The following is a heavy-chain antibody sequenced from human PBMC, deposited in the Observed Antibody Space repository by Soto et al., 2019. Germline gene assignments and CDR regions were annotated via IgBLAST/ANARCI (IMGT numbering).Heavy chain of an antibody. D-gene: IGHD2-15*01. J-gene: IGHJ5*02. CDR3: ARAHPGFCCCDGCYSPWFYP. CDR1: GGSISSGGYY. Sequence: SETLSLTCTVSGGSISSGGYYWSWIRQHPGKGLEWIGYIYYSGSTYYNPSLKSRVTISVDTSKNQFSLKLSSVTAADTAVYYCARAHPGFCCCDGCYSPWFYPWGQRTPVTVSS. CDR2: IYYSGST. V-gene: IGHV4-31*03.